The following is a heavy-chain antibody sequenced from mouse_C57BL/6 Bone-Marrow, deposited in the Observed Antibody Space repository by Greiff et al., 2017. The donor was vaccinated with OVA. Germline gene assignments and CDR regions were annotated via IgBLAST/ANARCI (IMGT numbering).Heavy chain of an antibody. V-gene: IGHV14-4*01. CDR2: IDPENGDT. Sequence: EVQLHQSGAELVRPGASVKLSCKASGFNFTADYMHWVKQRPEQGLEWIGWIDPENGDTDYASKFQGKATITADTSSNTAYLQLSRLTSDDTAVYYCTTPMPRANCDVWCRGTAVTVTA. J-gene: IGHJ1*03. CDR1: GFNFTADY. CDR3: TTPMPRANCDV. D-gene: IGHD1-1*01.